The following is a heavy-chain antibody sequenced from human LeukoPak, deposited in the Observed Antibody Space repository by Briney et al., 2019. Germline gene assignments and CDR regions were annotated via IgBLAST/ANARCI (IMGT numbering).Heavy chain of an antibody. CDR1: GFTFGDTW. J-gene: IGHJ4*02. CDR3: ATSYDMGWLIGY. D-gene: IGHD3/OR15-3a*01. Sequence: GGSLRLSCTASGFTFGDTWMNWVRQVPGQGLEWVANIKQDGSEKFYVASVKGRFTISRDNGKSSLYLQMNSLRAEDTALYYCATSYDMGWLIGYWGQGTLVTVSS. V-gene: IGHV3-7*03. CDR2: IKQDGSEK.